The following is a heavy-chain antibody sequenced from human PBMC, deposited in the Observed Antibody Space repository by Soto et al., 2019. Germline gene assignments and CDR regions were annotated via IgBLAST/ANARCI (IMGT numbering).Heavy chain of an antibody. Sequence: GGSLRLSCAASGFTFSSYAMHWVRQAPGKGLEWVAVISYDGSNKYYADSVKGRFTISRDNSKNTLYLQMNSLRAEDTAVYYCARDRVRIAVAGVYYYYGMDVWGQGTTVTVSS. J-gene: IGHJ6*02. CDR1: GFTFSSYA. CDR3: ARDRVRIAVAGVYYYYGMDV. V-gene: IGHV3-30-3*01. CDR2: ISYDGSNK. D-gene: IGHD6-19*01.